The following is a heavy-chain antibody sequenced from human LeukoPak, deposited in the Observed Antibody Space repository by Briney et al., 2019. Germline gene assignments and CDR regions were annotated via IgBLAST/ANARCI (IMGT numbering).Heavy chain of an antibody. J-gene: IGHJ4*02. CDR1: GFTFNNYV. V-gene: IGHV3-23*01. Sequence: GGSLRLSCAASGFTFNNYVMSWVRQAPGKGLEWVSGIDYNGGNTNYADSVLGRFTVSRDNSKNTLYLQMNSLRAEDTAVYYCVATRVCGGVLLRPNCLYFENWGQGTLVSVSS. D-gene: IGHD3-10*01. CDR2: IDYNGGNT. CDR3: VATRVCGGVLLRPNCLYFEN.